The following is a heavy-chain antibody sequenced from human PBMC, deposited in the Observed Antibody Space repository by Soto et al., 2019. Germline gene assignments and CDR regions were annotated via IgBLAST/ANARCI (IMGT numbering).Heavy chain of an antibody. CDR2: INHSGST. V-gene: IGHV4-34*01. CDR3: ARGSSLFWSGYYHWFDP. J-gene: IGHJ5*02. Sequence: PSETLSLTCAVYGGSFSGYYWSWIRQPPGKGLEWIGEINHSGSTNYNPSLKGRVTISVDTSKNQFSLKLSSVTAADTAVYYCARGSSLFWSGYYHWFDPWGQGTLVTVSS. CDR1: GGSFSGYY. D-gene: IGHD3-3*01.